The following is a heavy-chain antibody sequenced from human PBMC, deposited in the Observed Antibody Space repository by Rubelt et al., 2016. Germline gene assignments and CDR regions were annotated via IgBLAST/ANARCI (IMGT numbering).Heavy chain of an antibody. Sequence: QVTLRESGPALVKPTQTLTLTCTFSGFSLSPRGVCVNWIRQPPGKALEWLALIDWDDDKYYTTSLKTRLTISKDTSKSQVVLTMTNMDPVDTATYYCARERYCSRTSFGRGMDVWGQGTTVTVSS. CDR2: IDWDDDK. CDR3: ARERYCSRTSFGRGMDV. J-gene: IGHJ6*02. D-gene: IGHD2-2*01. CDR1: GFSLSPRGVC. V-gene: IGHV2-70*01.